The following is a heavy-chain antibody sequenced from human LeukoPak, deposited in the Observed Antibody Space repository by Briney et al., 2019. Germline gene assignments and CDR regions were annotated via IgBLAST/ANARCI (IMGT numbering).Heavy chain of an antibody. CDR1: GFNLHSYA. CDR2: VCGCGCST. Sequence: GGSLRHLCCASGFNLHSYALRWVRPAPGKGLEWVSAVCGCGCSTYYADSVKGRFTISRDNSKNTLYLQMNSLRAEDTAVYYCAKRYNWNYIAFDIWGQGTMVTVSS. J-gene: IGHJ3*02. D-gene: IGHD1-7*01. CDR3: AKRYNWNYIAFDI. V-gene: IGHV3-23*01.